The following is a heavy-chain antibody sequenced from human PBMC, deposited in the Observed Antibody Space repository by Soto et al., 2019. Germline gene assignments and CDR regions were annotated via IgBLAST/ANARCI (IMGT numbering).Heavy chain of an antibody. Sequence: PGGSLRLSCAGSGFIFGDYAMHWVRQAPGKGLEWVSGISYNSVSIGYADSVKGRFTISRDNARNSLYLQINSVRAEDTAFYYCARSSYYYDAGGYYHPFDYWGQGTLVTVSS. J-gene: IGHJ4*02. D-gene: IGHD3-22*01. CDR2: ISYNSVSI. V-gene: IGHV3-9*01. CDR3: ARSSYYYDAGGYYHPFDY. CDR1: GFIFGDYA.